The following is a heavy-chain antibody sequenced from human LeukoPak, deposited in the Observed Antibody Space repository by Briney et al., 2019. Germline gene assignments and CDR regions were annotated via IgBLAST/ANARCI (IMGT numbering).Heavy chain of an antibody. J-gene: IGHJ4*02. V-gene: IGHV5-51*01. CDR1: GYSFTSYW. CDR3: ARHTGHCSGAPCYRPPDY. Sequence: NLGESLKISCKGSGYSFTSYWIGWVRQMPGIGLEWMGIIYPGDSDTRYSPSFQGQVTISADKPITTAYLQWSSLKASDTAMYYCARHTGHCSGAPCYRPPDYWGQGTLVTVSS. CDR2: IYPGDSDT. D-gene: IGHD2-15*01.